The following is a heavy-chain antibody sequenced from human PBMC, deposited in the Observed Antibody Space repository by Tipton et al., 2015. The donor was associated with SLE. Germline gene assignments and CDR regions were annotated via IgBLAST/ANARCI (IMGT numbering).Heavy chain of an antibody. V-gene: IGHV4-39*07. Sequence: TLSLTCTVSGGSITISPYFWGWVRQPPGQGLEWIGSVSYSGGTYYNPSFTSRVTISADTSKNQFSLTLSSVTAADTALYYCARVLTGSCFDNWGQGTLATVSS. CDR1: GGSITISPYF. CDR2: VSYSGGT. J-gene: IGHJ4*02. D-gene: IGHD7-27*01. CDR3: ARVLTGSCFDN.